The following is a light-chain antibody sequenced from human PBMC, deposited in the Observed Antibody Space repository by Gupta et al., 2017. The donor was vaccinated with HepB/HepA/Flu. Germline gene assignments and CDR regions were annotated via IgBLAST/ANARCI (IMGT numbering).Light chain of an antibody. Sequence: SVLPQPPSASGTPGQRVTISCSGSRSNIGSNTVNWYQQFPGTAPKLLIYSNNQRPSGVPDRFSGSKSGTSVSLAISGLQAEDEADYYCAAWDDSRNGVLFGGGTKLTVL. J-gene: IGLJ2*01. CDR2: SNN. V-gene: IGLV1-44*01. CDR3: AAWDDSRNGVL. CDR1: RSNIGSNT.